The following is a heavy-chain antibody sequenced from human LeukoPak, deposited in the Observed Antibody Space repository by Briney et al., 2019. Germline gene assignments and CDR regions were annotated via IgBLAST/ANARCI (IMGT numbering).Heavy chain of an antibody. J-gene: IGHJ6*03. CDR1: GFTFSSYG. V-gene: IGHV3-23*01. CDR3: AGGQSQDYINYYYYMDV. Sequence: GGSLRLSCAASGFTFSSYGMSWVRQAPGKGLEWVSAISGSGGTTYYADSVKGRFTISRDNSKNTLYLHVNSLRPEDTAVYYCAGGQSQDYINYYYYMDVWGKGTTVTVSS. D-gene: IGHD4-11*01. CDR2: ISGSGGTT.